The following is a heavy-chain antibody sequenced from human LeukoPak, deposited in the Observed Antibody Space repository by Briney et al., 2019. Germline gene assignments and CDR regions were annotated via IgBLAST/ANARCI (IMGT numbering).Heavy chain of an antibody. CDR2: LYTIGST. CDR3: ARSGGSGTYYDGSFDY. D-gene: IGHD1-26*01. V-gene: IGHV4-4*07. Sequence: PSETLSLTCSLPGGSITRYYWSSIRQAAGKGLEWIGRLYTIGSTAYNPSLKSRVTMSVDTSKIQFSLKLYSVTAADMDVYYCARSGGSGTYYDGSFDYWGQGTLVTVSS. J-gene: IGHJ4*02. CDR1: GGSITRYY.